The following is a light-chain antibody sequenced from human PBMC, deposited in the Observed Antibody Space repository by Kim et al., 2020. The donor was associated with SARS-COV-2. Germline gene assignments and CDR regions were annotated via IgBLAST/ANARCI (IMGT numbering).Light chain of an antibody. V-gene: IGLV2-11*01. Sequence: QSALTQPRSVSGSPGQSVTISCTGTSSDVGGYNYVSWYQQHPGKAPKLMIYDVSKRPSGVPDRFSGSKSGNTASLTISGLQAEDESSYYCSSYANGYFLWVFGGGTQLTVL. J-gene: IGLJ3*02. CDR2: DVS. CDR3: SSYANGYFLWV. CDR1: SSDVGGYNY.